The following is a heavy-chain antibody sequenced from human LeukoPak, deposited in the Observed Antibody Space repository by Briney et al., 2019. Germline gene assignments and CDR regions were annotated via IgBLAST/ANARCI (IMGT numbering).Heavy chain of an antibody. CDR3: ARTYTVTTHVSAFDI. J-gene: IGHJ3*02. V-gene: IGHV1-69*05. D-gene: IGHD4-17*01. CDR2: IIPIFGTA. Sequence: SVKVSCKASGGTFSSYAISRVRQAPGQGLEWMGGIIPIFGTANYAQKFQGRVTITTDESTSTAYMELSSLRSEDTAVYYCARTYTVTTHVSAFDIWGQGTMVTVSS. CDR1: GGTFSSYA.